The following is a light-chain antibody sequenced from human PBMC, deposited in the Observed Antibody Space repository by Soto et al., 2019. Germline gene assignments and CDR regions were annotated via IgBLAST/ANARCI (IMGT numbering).Light chain of an antibody. V-gene: IGKV3-20*01. J-gene: IGKJ5*01. CDR2: GTS. CDR3: QQYGSSPPIT. Sequence: EIVLTQSPGAPSLSPRERAPLSCRASQSVRSNSLAWYQQKPGQAPRLLMSGTSSRATGIPDRFSGSGSGTDFTLTIGRLEPEDFAVYYCQQYGSSPPITFGQGTRLEI. CDR1: QSVRSNS.